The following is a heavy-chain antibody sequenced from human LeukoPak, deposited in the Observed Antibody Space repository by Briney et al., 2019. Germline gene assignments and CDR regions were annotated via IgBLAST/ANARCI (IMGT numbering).Heavy chain of an antibody. Sequence: GGSLRLSCAASGFNLSNYNMNWVRQAPGKGLEWVSSITVTTTFIYYADSVKGRFTISRDNAKNSLYLQMNTLRVEDTAVYYCARGAAAGISGWFDPWGQGTLVTVSS. CDR2: ITVTTTFI. J-gene: IGHJ5*02. V-gene: IGHV3-21*01. D-gene: IGHD6-13*01. CDR3: ARGAAAGISGWFDP. CDR1: GFNLSNYN.